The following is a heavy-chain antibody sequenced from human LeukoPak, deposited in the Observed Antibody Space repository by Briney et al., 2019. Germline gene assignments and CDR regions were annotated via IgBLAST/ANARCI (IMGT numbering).Heavy chain of an antibody. D-gene: IGHD3-10*01. CDR3: AKSSDYYGSGSYLVASYFGDYFDY. V-gene: IGHV3-30*18. Sequence: GGSLRLSCAASGFTFSIYGMHWLRQAPGKGLEWVADLSYDGSKKYYADSVKGRFTISRDNSKNTLYLQMNSMRAEDTAVYYCAKSSDYYGSGSYLVASYFGDYFDYWGQGTLVTVSS. CDR2: LSYDGSKK. J-gene: IGHJ4*02. CDR1: GFTFSIYG.